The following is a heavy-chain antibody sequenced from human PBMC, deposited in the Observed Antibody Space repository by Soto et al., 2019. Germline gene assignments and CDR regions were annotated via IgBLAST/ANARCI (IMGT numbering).Heavy chain of an antibody. V-gene: IGHV1-46*03. CDR1: RFTYTVNY. J-gene: IGHJ4*02. CDR3: AREANQEFIVAAGTRHFDY. Sequence: ASVTPTSTSSRFTYTVNYLQSVRQAPRQGLEWMGIINPSGGSTSYAQKFQGRVTMTRDTSTSTVYMELSSLRSEDTAVYYCAREANQEFIVAAGTRHFDYWGQGTLVTVSS. CDR2: INPSGGST. D-gene: IGHD6-13*01.